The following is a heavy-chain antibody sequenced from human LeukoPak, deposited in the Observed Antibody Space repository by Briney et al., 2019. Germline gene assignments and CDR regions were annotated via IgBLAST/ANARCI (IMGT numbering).Heavy chain of an antibody. J-gene: IGHJ4*02. D-gene: IGHD3-9*01. V-gene: IGHV3-48*02. CDR1: GFSFTDYP. Sequence: PGGSLRLSCATSGFSFTDYPMNWVRQAPGKGLEWISNIRTTAEGAKYAYYADSVKGRVTISRDDGKNTLYLHMNSLRDDDTSVYYCAEDLRYAFDYWGQGILVTVSS. CDR2: IRTTAEGAKYA. CDR3: AEDLRYAFDY.